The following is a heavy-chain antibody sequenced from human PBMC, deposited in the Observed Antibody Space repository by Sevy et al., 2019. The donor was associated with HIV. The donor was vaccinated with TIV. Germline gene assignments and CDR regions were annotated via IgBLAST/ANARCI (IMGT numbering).Heavy chain of an antibody. CDR3: ARYCSSTSCYTPAAFDI. V-gene: IGHV3-11*01. J-gene: IGHJ3*02. CDR1: GFTFSDYY. CDR2: ISSSGSTI. D-gene: IGHD2-2*02. Sequence: GGSLRLSCAASGFTFSDYYMSWIRQAPGKGLEWVSYISSSGSTIYYADSVKGRFTISRDNAKNSLYLQMNSLRAEDTAVYYCARYCSSTSCYTPAAFDIWGQGTMVTVSS.